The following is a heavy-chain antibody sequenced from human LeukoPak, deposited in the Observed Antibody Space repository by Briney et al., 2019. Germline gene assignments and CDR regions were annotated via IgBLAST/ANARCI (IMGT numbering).Heavy chain of an antibody. V-gene: IGHV4-59*01. J-gene: IGHJ5*02. CDR2: IYYSEST. D-gene: IGHD6-13*01. Sequence: PSETLSLTCTVSGGSISSYYWSWIRQPPGKGLEWIGYIYYSESTNYNPSLKSRVTISVDTSKNQFSLKLSSVTAADTAVYYCARRIAAAGTSWFDPWGQGTLVTVSS. CDR3: ARRIAAAGTSWFDP. CDR1: GGSISSYY.